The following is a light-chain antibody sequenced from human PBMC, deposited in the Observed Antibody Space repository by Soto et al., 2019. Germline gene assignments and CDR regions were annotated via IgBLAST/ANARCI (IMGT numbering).Light chain of an antibody. CDR1: SSVVGSYNL. CDR3: CSYAGSSTYV. V-gene: IGLV2-23*02. Sequence: QSVLTQPASVSGSPGQSITISCTGTSSVVGSYNLVSWYQQHPGKAPKLMIYEVSKRPSGVSNRFSGSKSGNTASLTISGLQAEDEADYYCCSYAGSSTYVFVTGTKVTV. J-gene: IGLJ1*01. CDR2: EVS.